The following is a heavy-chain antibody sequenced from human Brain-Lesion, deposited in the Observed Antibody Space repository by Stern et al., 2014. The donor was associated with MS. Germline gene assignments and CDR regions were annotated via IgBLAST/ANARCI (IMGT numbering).Heavy chain of an antibody. Sequence: QLVQSGAEVKKPGASVKVSCKTSGYIFTGYYIHWVRQAPGQGLEGMAWLNPNTGGTKYAQKFHGRVPMSRDTSISTAYVELSSLTSDDTAVYYCARDQRGITIFGVVTDYYYLGMDVGGQGTTVTVSS. V-gene: IGHV1-2*02. CDR3: ARDQRGITIFGVVTDYYYLGMDV. CDR1: GYIFTGYY. CDR2: LNPNTGGT. J-gene: IGHJ6*02. D-gene: IGHD3-3*01.